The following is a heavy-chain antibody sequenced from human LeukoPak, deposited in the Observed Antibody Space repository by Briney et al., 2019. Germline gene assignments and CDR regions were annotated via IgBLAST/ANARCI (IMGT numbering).Heavy chain of an antibody. CDR2: INPNSGGT. CDR3: ARQIFGVVIVFDY. Sequence: GASVKVSCKASGYTFTGYYVHWVRQAPGQGLEWMGWINPNSGGTNYAQKFQGRVTMTRDTSISTAYMELSRLRSDDTAVYYCARQIFGVVIVFDYWGQGTLVTVSS. D-gene: IGHD3-3*01. CDR1: GYTFTGYY. J-gene: IGHJ4*02. V-gene: IGHV1-2*02.